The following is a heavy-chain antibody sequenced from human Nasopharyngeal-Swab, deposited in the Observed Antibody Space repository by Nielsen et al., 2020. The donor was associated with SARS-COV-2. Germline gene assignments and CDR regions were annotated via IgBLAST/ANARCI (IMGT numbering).Heavy chain of an antibody. D-gene: IGHD3-10*01. J-gene: IGHJ4*02. V-gene: IGHV4-34*01. CDR3: ARGPTYYYGSGLEDY. Sequence: SETLSLTCAVYGGSFSGYYWSWIRQPPGKGLEWTGEINHSGSTNYNPSLKSRVTISVDTSKNQFSLKLSSVTAADTAVYYCARGPTYYYGSGLEDYWGQGTLVTVSS. CDR2: INHSGST. CDR1: GGSFSGYY.